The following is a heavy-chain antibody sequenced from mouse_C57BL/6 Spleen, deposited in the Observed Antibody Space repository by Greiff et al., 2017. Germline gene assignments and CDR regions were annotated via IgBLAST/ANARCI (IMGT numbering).Heavy chain of an antibody. CDR2: INYDGSST. V-gene: IGHV5-16*01. D-gene: IGHD3-2*02. J-gene: IGHJ4*01. CDR1: GFTFSDYY. CDR3: ARDLDSSGYLYYAMDY. Sequence: EVQLVESEGGLVQPGSSMKLSCTASGFTFSDYYMAWVRQVPEKGLEWVANINYDGSSTYYLDSLKSRFIISRDNAKNILYLQMSSLKSEDTATYYCARDLDSSGYLYYAMDYWGQGTSVTVSS.